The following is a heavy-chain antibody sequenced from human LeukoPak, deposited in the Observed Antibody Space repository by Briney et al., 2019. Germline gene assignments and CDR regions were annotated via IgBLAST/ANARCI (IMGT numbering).Heavy chain of an antibody. CDR1: GYTFTSYD. D-gene: IGHD3-22*01. Sequence: ASVKVSCKASGYTFTSYDINWVRQAPGQGLEWMGWMNPNSGNTGYAQKFQGRVTMTRNTSISTAYMELSSLRSEDTAMYYCARGRDYYETSAYYSQGNAFDIWGQGTMVSVSS. CDR2: MNPNSGNT. J-gene: IGHJ3*02. CDR3: ARGRDYYETSAYYSQGNAFDI. V-gene: IGHV1-8*01.